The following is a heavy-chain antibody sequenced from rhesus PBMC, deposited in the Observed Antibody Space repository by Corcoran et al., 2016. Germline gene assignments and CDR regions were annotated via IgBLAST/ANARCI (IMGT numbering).Heavy chain of an antibody. J-gene: IGHJ4*01. CDR3: ARVTSGWPYYFDY. D-gene: IGHD6-31*01. CDR1: GYSMRRGYG. Sequence: QVQLQESGPGLVKPSETLSLTCAVPGYSMRRGYGWGWIRQPPGKGLEWIGQINGGKTGTYYNPSLKSRVTVSKDTSKNQFSLKLNSMTAADTAVYYCARVTSGWPYYFDYWGQGVLVTVSS. V-gene: IGHV4-127*01. CDR2: INGGKTGT.